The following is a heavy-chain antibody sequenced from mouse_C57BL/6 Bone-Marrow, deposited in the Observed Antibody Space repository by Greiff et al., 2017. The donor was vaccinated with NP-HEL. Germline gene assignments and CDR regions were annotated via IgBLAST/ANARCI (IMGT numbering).Heavy chain of an antibody. D-gene: IGHD4-1*01. CDR1: GYTFTSYW. V-gene: IGHV1-55*01. J-gene: IGHJ3*01. CDR2: IYPGSGST. CDR3: AGLTGTGAWFAY. Sequence: QVQLQQPGAELVKPGASVKMSCKASGYTFTSYWITWVNQRPGQGLEWIGDIYPGSGSTNYNEKFTSKATLTVDKSSSTAYMQLSSLTSEDSAVYYCAGLTGTGAWFAYWGQGTLVTVSA.